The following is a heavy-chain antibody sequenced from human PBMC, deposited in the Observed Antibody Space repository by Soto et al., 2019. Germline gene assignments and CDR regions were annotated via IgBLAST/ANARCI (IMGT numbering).Heavy chain of an antibody. V-gene: IGHV1-69*02. CDR3: ARAPRRYRGYDY. CDR2: IIPILGIA. J-gene: IGHJ4*02. Sequence: SVKVSCKASGGTFSSYTISWVRQAPGQGLEWMGRIIPILGIANYAQKFQGRVTITADKSTGTAYMELSSLRSEDTAVYYCARAPRRYRGYDYGGQGPRVTVSS. D-gene: IGHD5-12*01. CDR1: GGTFSSYT.